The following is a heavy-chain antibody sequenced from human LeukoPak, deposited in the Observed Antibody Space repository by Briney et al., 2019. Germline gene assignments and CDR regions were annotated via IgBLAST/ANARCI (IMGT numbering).Heavy chain of an antibody. D-gene: IGHD2-8*01. CDR1: GFTFSDYW. J-gene: IGHJ4*02. CDR2: INGDGTST. Sequence: LSGGSLRLSCAASGFTFSDYWMHWVRQAPGKGLVWVSRINGDGTSTRYADSVKGRFTISRDNAKNTLYLQMNSLRAEDTAVYFCARVVNGYVDYWGQGTLVTVSS. V-gene: IGHV3-74*01. CDR3: ARVVNGYVDY.